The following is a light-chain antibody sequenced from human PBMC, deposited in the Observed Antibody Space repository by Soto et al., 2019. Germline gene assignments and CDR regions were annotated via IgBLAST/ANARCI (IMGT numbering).Light chain of an antibody. J-gene: IGKJ2*01. CDR3: QHRTNWPRT. CDR1: QTVGTF. CDR2: DAS. Sequence: EIVLTQSPATLSLSPGERATISCRASQTVGTFLAWYQQKPGQAPRLVIYDASKRATGISARFSGTGSGTDFALTISSIEPEDFAVYYCQHRTNWPRTFGQGTKLDIK. V-gene: IGKV3-11*01.